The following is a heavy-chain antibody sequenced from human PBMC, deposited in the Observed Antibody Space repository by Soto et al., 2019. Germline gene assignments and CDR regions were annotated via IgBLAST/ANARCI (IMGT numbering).Heavy chain of an antibody. CDR3: ARRARPDFYYMDV. CDR2: ISSNGLCT. Sequence: PGGSLRPSCAASGFTLSGYAMDWVRQAPGEGLEYVSGISSNGLCTYYAHSVQGRFTISRDNSKNTVYLQIGSLRPEDMTVYYCARRARPDFYYMDVWGKGTTVTVSS. CDR1: GFTLSGYA. V-gene: IGHV3-64*01. D-gene: IGHD6-6*01. J-gene: IGHJ6*03.